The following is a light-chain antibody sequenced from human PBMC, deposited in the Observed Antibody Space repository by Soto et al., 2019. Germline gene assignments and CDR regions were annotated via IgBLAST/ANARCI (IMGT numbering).Light chain of an antibody. J-gene: IGLJ2*01. Sequence: QSALTQPASVSGSPGQSITISCTGTSSDIGGYNYVSWYQHHPGKAPKLMIYDVNNRPSGVSDRFSGSKSGNTASLTISNLQTEDEVDYYCSSYTSSNTIIFGGGTKVTVL. CDR3: SSYTSSNTII. CDR2: DVN. CDR1: SSDIGGYNY. V-gene: IGLV2-14*03.